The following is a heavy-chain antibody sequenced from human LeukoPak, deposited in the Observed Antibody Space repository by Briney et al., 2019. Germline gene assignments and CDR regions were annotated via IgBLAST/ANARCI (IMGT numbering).Heavy chain of an antibody. Sequence: SETLSLTCTVSGGSISSYYWGWIRQPPGKGLEWIGSIYYSGSTYYNPSLKSRVTISVDTSKNQFSLKLSSVTAADTAVYYCARGPSYDILTGYYSEYFQHWGQGTLVTVSS. CDR1: GGSISSYY. D-gene: IGHD3-9*01. CDR3: ARGPSYDILTGYYSEYFQH. J-gene: IGHJ1*01. CDR2: IYYSGST. V-gene: IGHV4-39*07.